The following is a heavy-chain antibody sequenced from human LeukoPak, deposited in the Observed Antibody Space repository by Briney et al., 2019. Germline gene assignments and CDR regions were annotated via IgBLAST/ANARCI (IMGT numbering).Heavy chain of an antibody. J-gene: IGHJ4*02. D-gene: IGHD3-10*01. CDR2: FDPEDGET. CDR1: GYTLTELS. Sequence: ASVKVSCKVSGYTLTELSMHWVRQAPGKGLEWMGGFDPEDGETIYAQKFQGRVTMTEDTSTDTAYMELSSLRSEDTAVYYCATSFVFGSGSSNDYWGQGTLVTVSS. CDR3: ATSFVFGSGSSNDY. V-gene: IGHV1-24*01.